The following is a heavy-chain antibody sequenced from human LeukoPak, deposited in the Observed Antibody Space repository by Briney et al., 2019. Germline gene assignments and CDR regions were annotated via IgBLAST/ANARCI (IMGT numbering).Heavy chain of an antibody. CDR3: ARLRGYSGYDPAGGYYYYYMDV. D-gene: IGHD5-12*01. V-gene: IGHV1-8*03. J-gene: IGHJ6*03. CDR2: MNPNSGNT. Sequence: ASVKVSCKASGYTFTSYDINWVRQATGQGLEWMGWMNPNSGNTGYAQKFQGRVTITTNTSISTAYMELSSLRSEDTAVYYCARLRGYSGYDPAGGYYYYYMDVGSKGTTVTVSS. CDR1: GYTFTSYD.